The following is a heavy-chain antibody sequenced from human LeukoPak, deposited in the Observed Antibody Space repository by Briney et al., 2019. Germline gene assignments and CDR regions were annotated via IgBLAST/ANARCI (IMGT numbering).Heavy chain of an antibody. CDR3: ARETYSNILTGTDY. CDR2: ISGYNGNT. CDR1: GYTFTSYG. D-gene: IGHD3-9*01. V-gene: IGHV1-18*01. Sequence: ASVKVSCKASGYTFTSYGINWVRQAPGQGLEWMGWISGYNGNTNYAQKLQGRVTMTTDTSTSTAYMELRSLTSDDTAVYYCARETYSNILTGTDYWGPGTLVTVSS. J-gene: IGHJ4*02.